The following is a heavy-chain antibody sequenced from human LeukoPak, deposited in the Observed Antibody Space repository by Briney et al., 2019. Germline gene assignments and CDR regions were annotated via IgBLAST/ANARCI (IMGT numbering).Heavy chain of an antibody. CDR2: ISYDGSNK. Sequence: GGSLRLSCAASGFTFSSYGMHWVRQAPGKGLEWVAVISYDGSNKYYADSVKGRFTISRDNSKNTLYMQMNSLRGEDTALYYCAKDYGESYYFFDCWGQGTLVTVSP. V-gene: IGHV3-30*18. J-gene: IGHJ4*02. CDR1: GFTFSSYG. D-gene: IGHD1-26*01. CDR3: AKDYGESYYFFDC.